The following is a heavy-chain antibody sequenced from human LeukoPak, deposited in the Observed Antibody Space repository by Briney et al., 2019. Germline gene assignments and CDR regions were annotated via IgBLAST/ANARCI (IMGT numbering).Heavy chain of an antibody. J-gene: IGHJ4*02. CDR3: ARQEEDGYNYDY. CDR1: GGSISSYY. CDR2: TYYSGST. D-gene: IGHD5-24*01. Sequence: RASETLSLTCTVSGGSISSYYWSWIRQPPGKGLEWIGYTYYSGSTNYNPSLKSRVTISVDTSKNQFSLKLSSVTAADTAVYYCARQEEDGYNYDYWGQGTLVTVSS. V-gene: IGHV4-59*08.